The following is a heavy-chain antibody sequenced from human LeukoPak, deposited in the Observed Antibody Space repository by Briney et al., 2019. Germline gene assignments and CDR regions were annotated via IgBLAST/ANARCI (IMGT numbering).Heavy chain of an antibody. CDR3: ARDSLYFDH. V-gene: IGHV3-30*02. D-gene: IGHD2-2*02. CDR1: GFTFSSYG. J-gene: IGHJ4*02. CDR2: IRYDATNT. Sequence: GGSLRLSCAVSGFTFSSYGMHWVRHAPGRGRVGVAFIRYDATNTSYEDSVKGRFTITRDNSKNTLSLQMNSLRPEETALYYCARDSLYFDHWGPGTAVTVSS.